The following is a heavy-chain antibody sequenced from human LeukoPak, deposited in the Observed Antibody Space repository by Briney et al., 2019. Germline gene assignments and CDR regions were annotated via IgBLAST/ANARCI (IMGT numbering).Heavy chain of an antibody. D-gene: IGHD2-21*01. J-gene: IGHJ6*02. CDR1: GGTFSSYA. Sequence: GASVKVSCKASGGTFSSYAISWVRQAPGQGLEWMGRLIPIFGITNYAQKFQGRVTITADKSTSTAYMELSSLRSEETAVYYCAGDRGVVIDTYYSDNYGMDVWGRGATVTVSS. CDR2: LIPIFGIT. V-gene: IGHV1-69*04. CDR3: AGDRGVVIDTYYSDNYGMDV.